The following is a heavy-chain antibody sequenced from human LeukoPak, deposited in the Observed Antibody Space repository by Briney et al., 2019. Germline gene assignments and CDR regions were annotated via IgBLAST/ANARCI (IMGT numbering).Heavy chain of an antibody. V-gene: IGHV3-7*01. Sequence: GGSLRLSCAASGFTFSTYWMSWVRQAPGKGLEWVANIKQDGSEKYYVDSVKGRFTISRDNAKNSLYLQMSSLRAEDTAMYYCARDSAGNDYWGQETLVTVSS. CDR3: ARDSAGNDY. CDR2: IKQDGSEK. D-gene: IGHD6-13*01. CDR1: GFTFSTYW. J-gene: IGHJ4*02.